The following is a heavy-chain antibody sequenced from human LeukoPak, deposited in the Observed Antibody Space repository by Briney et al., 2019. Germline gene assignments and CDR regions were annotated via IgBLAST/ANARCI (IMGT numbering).Heavy chain of an antibody. Sequence: SETLSLTCTVSGGSISSGDYYWSWIRQPPGKGLEWIGYIYYSGSTNYNPSLKSRVTISVDTSKNQFSLKLSSVTAADTAVYYCASHPYSSSYYFDYWGQGTLVTVSS. CDR2: IYYSGST. CDR1: GGSISSGDYY. CDR3: ASHPYSSSYYFDY. J-gene: IGHJ4*02. V-gene: IGHV4-61*08. D-gene: IGHD6-6*01.